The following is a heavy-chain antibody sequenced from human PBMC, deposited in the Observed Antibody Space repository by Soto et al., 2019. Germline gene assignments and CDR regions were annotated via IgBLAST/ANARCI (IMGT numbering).Heavy chain of an antibody. CDR2: IKQDGSEK. J-gene: IGHJ6*02. V-gene: IGHV3-7*05. CDR1: GFTFSRYW. Sequence: EVQLVESGGGLVQPGGSLRLSCAASGFTFSRYWMSWVRQAPGKGLEWVANIKQDGSEKYYVDSVKGRFTISRDNAKNSLYLQMNSLRAEDTAVYYCARVLLGCSGGSCYSYSYYGMDVWGQGTTVTVSS. CDR3: ARVLLGCSGGSCYSYSYYGMDV. D-gene: IGHD2-15*01.